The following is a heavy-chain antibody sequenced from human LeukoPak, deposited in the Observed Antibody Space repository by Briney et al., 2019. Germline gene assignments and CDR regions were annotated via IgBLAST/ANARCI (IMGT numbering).Heavy chain of an antibody. Sequence: PGGSLRLSCAASGLTFSDYYMSWIRQAPGKGLEWVSYISSSGSTIYYADSVKGRFTISRDNAKNSLYLQMNSLRAEDTALYYCPRVSRTLNYYYYYYMDVWGKGTTVTVSS. CDR1: GLTFSDYY. CDR3: PRVSRTLNYYYYYYMDV. V-gene: IGHV3-11*01. D-gene: IGHD2-2*01. CDR2: ISSSGSTI. J-gene: IGHJ6*03.